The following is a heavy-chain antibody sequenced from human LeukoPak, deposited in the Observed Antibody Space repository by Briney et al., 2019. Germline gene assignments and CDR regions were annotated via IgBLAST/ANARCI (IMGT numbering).Heavy chain of an antibody. CDR2: NNAGNGNT. CDR1: GYIFTSYA. V-gene: IGHV1-3*01. CDR3: ARDLGGYCSSSSCFYAFDI. D-gene: IGHD2-2*01. J-gene: IGHJ3*02. Sequence: ASVKVSCKASGYIFTSYAMHWVRQAPGQRLEWMGWNNAGNGNTKYSQKLQGRVTITSDTSASTVYMELSSLRSEDTAVYYCARDLGGYCSSSSCFYAFDIWGQGTMVTVSS.